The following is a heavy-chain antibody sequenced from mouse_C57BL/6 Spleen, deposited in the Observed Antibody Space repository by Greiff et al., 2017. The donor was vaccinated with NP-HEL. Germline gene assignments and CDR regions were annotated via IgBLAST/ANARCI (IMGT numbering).Heavy chain of an antibody. J-gene: IGHJ4*01. CDR1: GYTFTSYW. CDR2: IHPNSGST. CDR3: ARDYSNDAMDY. V-gene: IGHV1-64*01. Sequence: VQLQQPGAGLVKPGASVKLSCKASGYTFTSYWMHWVKQRPGQGLEWIGMIHPNSGSTNYNEKFKSKATLTVDKSSSTAYMQLSSLTSEDSAVYYCARDYSNDAMDYWGQGTSVTVSS. D-gene: IGHD2-5*01.